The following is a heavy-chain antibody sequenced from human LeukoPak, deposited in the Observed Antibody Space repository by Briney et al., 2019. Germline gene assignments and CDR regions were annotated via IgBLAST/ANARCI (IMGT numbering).Heavy chain of an antibody. V-gene: IGHV3-11*06. CDR3: ARYSAGPRMIHYYGSGSPNSPFDY. Sequence: PGGSLRLSCAASGFTFGDYYMSWIRQAPGKGLGWVSYISSSSSYTNYADSVKGRFTISRDNAKNSLYLQMNSLRAEDTAVYYCARYSAGPRMIHYYGSGSPNSPFDYWGQGTLVTVSS. D-gene: IGHD3-10*01. CDR2: ISSSSSYT. CDR1: GFTFGDYY. J-gene: IGHJ4*02.